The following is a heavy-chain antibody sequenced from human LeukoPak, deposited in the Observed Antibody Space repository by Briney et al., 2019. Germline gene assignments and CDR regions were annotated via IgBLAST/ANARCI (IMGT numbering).Heavy chain of an antibody. CDR1: GFTFSSYS. J-gene: IGHJ5*02. D-gene: IGHD4-17*01. CDR3: AKAESFGDGFHWFDP. V-gene: IGHV3-21*01. CDR2: ISSSSSYI. Sequence: GGSLRLSCAASGFTFSSYSMNWVRQAPGKGLEWVSSISSSSSYIYYADSVKGRFTISRDNAKNSLFLQMNSLRAEDTAVYYCAKAESFGDGFHWFDPWGQGTLVTVSS.